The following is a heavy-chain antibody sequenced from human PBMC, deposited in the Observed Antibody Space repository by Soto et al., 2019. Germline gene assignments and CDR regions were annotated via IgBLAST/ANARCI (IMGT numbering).Heavy chain of an antibody. CDR3: ARDPPNCSSTSCYAFHGMDV. D-gene: IGHD2-2*01. CDR2: INPSGGST. V-gene: IGHV1-46*01. Sequence: VASVKVSCKASGYTFTSYYMHWVRQAPGQGLEWMGIINPSGGSTSYAQKFQGRVTMTRDTSTSTVYMELSSLRSEDTAVYYCARDPPNCSSTSCYAFHGMDVWGQGTTVTVSS. CDR1: GYTFTSYY. J-gene: IGHJ6*02.